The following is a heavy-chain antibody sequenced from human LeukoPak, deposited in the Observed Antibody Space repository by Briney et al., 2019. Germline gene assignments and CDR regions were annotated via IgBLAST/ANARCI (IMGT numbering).Heavy chain of an antibody. CDR2: INPNTGVT. J-gene: IGHJ4*02. D-gene: IGHD2-2*03. CDR3: ATEMDIVVVAAAIDF. V-gene: IGHV1-2*02. Sequence: ASVKVSCKASGYTFTGYYLHWVRQAPGQGLEWMGWINPNTGVTNDAQKFQGRVTMTRDTSISTAYMELSRLKSDDTAVYYCATEMDIVVVAAAIDFWGQGTLVTVSS. CDR1: GYTFTGYY.